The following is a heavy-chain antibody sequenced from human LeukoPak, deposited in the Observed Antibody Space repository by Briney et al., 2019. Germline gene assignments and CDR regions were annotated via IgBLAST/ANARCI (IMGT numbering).Heavy chain of an antibody. V-gene: IGHV3-48*03. J-gene: IGHJ6*04. CDR2: INNDGTAT. Sequence: GGTLRLSCAASGFTFNRYGMSWVRQAPGKGLVWVSRINNDGTATFFADSVKGRFTISRDNAKNSLYLQMNSLRAEDTAVYYCAELGITMIGGVWGKGTTVTISS. D-gene: IGHD3-10*02. CDR3: AELGITMIGGV. CDR1: GFTFNRYG.